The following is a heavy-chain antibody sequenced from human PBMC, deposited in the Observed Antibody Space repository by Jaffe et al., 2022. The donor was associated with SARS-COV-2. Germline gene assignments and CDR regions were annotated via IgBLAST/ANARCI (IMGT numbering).Heavy chain of an antibody. Sequence: QVQLVESGGGVVQPGRSLRLSCAASGFTFSSYGMHWVRQAPGKGLEWVAVIWYDGSNKYYADSVKGRFTISRDNSKNTLYLQMNSLRAEDTAVYYCARGTLSGSAMALREGYWGQGTLVTVSS. D-gene: IGHD5-18*01. CDR3: ARGTLSGSAMALREGY. V-gene: IGHV3-33*01. J-gene: IGHJ4*02. CDR2: IWYDGSNK. CDR1: GFTFSSYG.